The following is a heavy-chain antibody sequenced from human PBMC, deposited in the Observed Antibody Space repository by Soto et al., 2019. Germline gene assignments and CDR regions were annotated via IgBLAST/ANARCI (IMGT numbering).Heavy chain of an antibody. CDR1: GGSFSGYY. CDR2: INHSGST. V-gene: IGHV4-34*01. CDR3: ARAIGVVVPAASGYYYYGMDV. Sequence: SETLSLTCAVYGGSFSGYYWSWIRQPPGKGLEWIGEINHSGSTNYNPSLKSRVTISVDTSKNQFSLKLSSVTAADTAVYYCARAIGVVVPAASGYYYYGMDVWGQGTTVTVSS. J-gene: IGHJ6*02. D-gene: IGHD2-2*01.